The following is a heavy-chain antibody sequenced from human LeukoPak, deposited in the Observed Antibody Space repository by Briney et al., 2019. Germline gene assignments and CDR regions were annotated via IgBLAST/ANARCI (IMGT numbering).Heavy chain of an antibody. J-gene: IGHJ4*02. Sequence: GGSLRLSCVASGFTFTSFAMSWVRQPPGKGLEWVSAISGSGGTTYYADSVKGRFTISRDTSKSTLHLQMDSLRAEDTAVYYCAKDRLEWLSPPDYWGQGTLVTVSS. CDR1: GFTFTSFA. V-gene: IGHV3-23*01. CDR3: AKDRLEWLSPPDY. D-gene: IGHD3-3*01. CDR2: ISGSGGTT.